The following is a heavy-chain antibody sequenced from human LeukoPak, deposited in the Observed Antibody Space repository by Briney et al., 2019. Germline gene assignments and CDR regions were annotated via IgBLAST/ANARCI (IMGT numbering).Heavy chain of an antibody. CDR2: IYSGGST. V-gene: IGHV3-53*01. CDR3: ARGRSEMATMPYKYYFDY. J-gene: IGHJ4*02. Sequence: PGGSLRLSCAASGFTVSTNYMSWVRQAPGKGLEWVSVIYSGGSTYYADSVKGRFTISRDNSKNTLYLQMNSLRAEDTAVYYCARGRSEMATMPYKYYFDYWGQGTLVTVSS. CDR1: GFTVSTNY. D-gene: IGHD5-24*01.